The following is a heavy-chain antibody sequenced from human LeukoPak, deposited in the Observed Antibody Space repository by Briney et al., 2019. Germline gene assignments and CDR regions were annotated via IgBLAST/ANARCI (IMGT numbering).Heavy chain of an antibody. V-gene: IGHV3-48*03. CDR2: ISSSGSTI. Sequence: GGSLRLSCAASGFTFSSYEMNWVRQAPGKGLEWVSYISSSGSTIYYAGSVKGRFTISRDNAKNSLYLQMNSMRAEDTAVYYCARDRVAVAGTISYYYYYYMDVWGKGTTVTVSS. D-gene: IGHD6-19*01. CDR3: ARDRVAVAGTISYYYYYYMDV. J-gene: IGHJ6*03. CDR1: GFTFSSYE.